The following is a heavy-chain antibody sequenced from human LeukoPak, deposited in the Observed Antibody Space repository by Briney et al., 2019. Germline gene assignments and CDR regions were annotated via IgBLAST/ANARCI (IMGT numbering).Heavy chain of an antibody. CDR3: ARVGSSEKYYYYMDV. CDR1: GGTFSSYA. V-gene: IGHV1-69*05. CDR2: IIPIFGTA. D-gene: IGHD6-6*01. Sequence: ASVKVSCKASGGTFSSYAISWVRQAPGQGLEWMGGIIPIFGTANYAQKFQGRVTITTDESTSTAYMELSSLRSEDTAVYYCARVGSSEKYYYYMDVWGKGTTVTVSS. J-gene: IGHJ6*03.